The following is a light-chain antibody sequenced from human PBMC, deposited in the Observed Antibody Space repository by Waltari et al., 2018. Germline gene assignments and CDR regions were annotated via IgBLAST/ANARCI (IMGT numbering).Light chain of an antibody. J-gene: IGKJ4*01. V-gene: IGKV1-5*03. Sequence: QMTQSPSTLSASVGDRVTITCRASQSISSWLAWYQQKPGKAPKLLIYEESNLESGVPSRFSGSGSGTEFTLAISSLQPDDFATYYCQHYASALTFGGGTKVEVK. CDR3: QHYASALT. CDR2: EES. CDR1: QSISSW.